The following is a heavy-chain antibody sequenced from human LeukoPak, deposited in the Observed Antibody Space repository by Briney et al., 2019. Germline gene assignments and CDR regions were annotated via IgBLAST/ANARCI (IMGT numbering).Heavy chain of an antibody. D-gene: IGHD2-15*01. CDR3: ARKANCGGGACYTYYYYYFFDF. J-gene: IGHJ6*03. Sequence: SETLSLTCSVSGGSISSFYWNWIRYTPGKGLEWIGYVSYSGSTNYNPSLKGRVSISVDTSKNQFSLSLRSVTAADTAVYYCARKANCGGGACYTYYYYYFFDFWGKGTTVTVSS. CDR1: GGSISSFY. CDR2: VSYSGST. V-gene: IGHV4-59*01.